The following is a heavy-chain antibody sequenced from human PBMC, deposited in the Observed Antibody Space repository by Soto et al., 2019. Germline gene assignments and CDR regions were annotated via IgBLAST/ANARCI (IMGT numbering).Heavy chain of an antibody. V-gene: IGHV1-46*01. CDR1: GYTFTSYY. D-gene: IGHD6-13*01. CDR3: ARISVLHSSSWDRSYFDY. Sequence: QVQLVQSGAEVKKPGASVKVSCKASGYTFTSYYMHWVRQAPGQGLEWMGIINPSGGSTSYAQKFQGRVTMTRDTSTSTVYVELSSLRSEDTAVYYCARISVLHSSSWDRSYFDYWGQGTLVTVSS. J-gene: IGHJ4*02. CDR2: INPSGGST.